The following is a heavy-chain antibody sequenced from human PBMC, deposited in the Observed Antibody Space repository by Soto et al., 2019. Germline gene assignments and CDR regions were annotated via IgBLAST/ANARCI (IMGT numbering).Heavy chain of an antibody. V-gene: IGHV1-2*02. CDR3: ARNDYYDSIGYYQIRWFDP. J-gene: IGHJ5*02. CDR1: GYTFTGYY. CDR2: INSNSGGT. Sequence: ASGKVSCKASGYTFTGYYMHWVRQAPGQGLEWMGWINSNSGGTNYAQKFQGRVTMTRDTSISTAYMELSRLTSDDTAVYYCARNDYYDSIGYYQIRWFDPWGQGTLLTVSS. D-gene: IGHD3-22*01.